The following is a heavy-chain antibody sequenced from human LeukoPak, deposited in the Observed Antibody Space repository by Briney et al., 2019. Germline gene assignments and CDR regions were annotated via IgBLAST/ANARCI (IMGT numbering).Heavy chain of an antibody. D-gene: IGHD4-4*01. CDR1: GGSFSGYY. Sequence: PSETLSLTCAVYGGSFSGYYWSWIRQPPGKGLEWIGEINHSGSTNYNPSLKSRVTISVDTSKNQFSLKLSSVTAADTAVYYCARVQYSNYHQKYYFDYWGQGTLVTVSS. CDR2: INHSGST. J-gene: IGHJ4*02. V-gene: IGHV4-34*01. CDR3: ARVQYSNYHQKYYFDY.